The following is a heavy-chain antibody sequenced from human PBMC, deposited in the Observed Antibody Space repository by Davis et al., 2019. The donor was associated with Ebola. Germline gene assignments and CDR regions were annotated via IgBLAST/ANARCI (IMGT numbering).Heavy chain of an antibody. CDR3: AREDYYYDTSGYYYVPHFDY. Sequence: GGSRRLSCAASGFTFADYGMSWVRQAPGKRLEWVSGINWNGGSTGYADSVKGRFTIPTDTAKNSLYLQMNSLRAEDTALYYCAREDYYYDTSGYYYVPHFDYWGQGTLVTVSS. D-gene: IGHD3-22*01. CDR2: INWNGGST. V-gene: IGHV3-20*04. J-gene: IGHJ4*02. CDR1: GFTFADYG.